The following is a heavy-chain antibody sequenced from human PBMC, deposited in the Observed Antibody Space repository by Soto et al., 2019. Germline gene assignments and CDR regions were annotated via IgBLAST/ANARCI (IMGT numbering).Heavy chain of an antibody. Sequence: GASVKVSCKASGYTFTSYGISWVRQAPGQGLEWMGWISAYNGNTNYAQKLQGRVTMTTDTSTSTAYMELRSLRSDDTAVYYCARSAYYYDSSGYYYPVYFDYWGQGTLVTVS. CDR1: GYTFTSYG. CDR2: ISAYNGNT. J-gene: IGHJ4*02. V-gene: IGHV1-18*04. CDR3: ARSAYYYDSSGYYYPVYFDY. D-gene: IGHD3-22*01.